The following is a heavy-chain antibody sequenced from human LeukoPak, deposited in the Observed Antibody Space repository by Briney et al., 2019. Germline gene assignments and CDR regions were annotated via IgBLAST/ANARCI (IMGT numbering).Heavy chain of an antibody. Sequence: PGGSLRLSCAASGFTFSSYSMNWVRQAPGKGLEWVSYISSSSSTIYYADSVKGRFTISRDNAKNSLYLQMNSLRAEDTAVYYCARDQIAVAGVNWFDPWGQGTLVTVSS. CDR1: GFTFSSYS. D-gene: IGHD6-19*01. J-gene: IGHJ5*02. V-gene: IGHV3-48*01. CDR3: ARDQIAVAGVNWFDP. CDR2: ISSSSSTI.